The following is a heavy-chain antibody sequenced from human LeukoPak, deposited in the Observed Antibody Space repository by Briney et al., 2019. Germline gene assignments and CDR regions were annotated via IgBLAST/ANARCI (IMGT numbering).Heavy chain of an antibody. D-gene: IGHD2-2*01. V-gene: IGHV1-69*08. CDR3: ASAPVVPAATAPDYYFDY. CDR1: GGTLSSYT. CDR2: IIPILGTA. Sequence: VKVSCKASGGTLSSYTISWVRQAPGQGLEWMGRIIPILGTANYAQKFQGRVTITADESTSTAYMELSSLRSEDTAVYYCASAPVVPAATAPDYYFDYWGQGTLVTVSS. J-gene: IGHJ4*02.